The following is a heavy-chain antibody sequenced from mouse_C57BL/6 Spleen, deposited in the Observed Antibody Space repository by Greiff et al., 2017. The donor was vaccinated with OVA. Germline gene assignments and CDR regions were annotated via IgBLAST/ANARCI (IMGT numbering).Heavy chain of an antibody. CDR3: ARAGYYSSSPSWFAY. V-gene: IGHV1-82*01. CDR2: IYPGDGDT. J-gene: IGHJ3*01. CDR1: GYAFSSSW. Sequence: QVQLQQSGPELAKPGASVKISCKASGYAFSSSWMNWVKQRPGKGLEWIGRIYPGDGDTNYNGKFKGKATLTADKSSSTAYVQLSSLTSEDSAVYFCARAGYYSSSPSWFAYWGQGTLVTVSA. D-gene: IGHD1-1*01.